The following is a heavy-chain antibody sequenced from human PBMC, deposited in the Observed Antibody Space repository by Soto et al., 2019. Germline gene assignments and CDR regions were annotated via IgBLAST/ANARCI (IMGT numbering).Heavy chain of an antibody. D-gene: IGHD4-17*01. V-gene: IGHV4-30-2*01. J-gene: IGHJ4*02. Sequence: QLQLQESGSGRVKPSQTLSLTCAVSGGSISSGGYSWSWIRQPPGKGLEWIGYIYHSGSTYYNASLKSRVTISVDRSKNQVSLKLSSVTAADTAVYYCARGMTTVTTLDYWGQGTLVTVSS. CDR3: ARGMTTVTTLDY. CDR1: GGSISSGGYS. CDR2: IYHSGST.